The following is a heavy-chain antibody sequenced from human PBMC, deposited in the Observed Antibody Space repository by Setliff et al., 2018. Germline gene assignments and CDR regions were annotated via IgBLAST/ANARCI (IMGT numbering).Heavy chain of an antibody. J-gene: IGHJ4*02. CDR2: IYQSEST. V-gene: IGHV4-34*01. Sequence: TLSLTCPVYGGSFSGYYGSWIRPPPGKGLGWIREIYQSESTNYNPSHKSRVTISVDTSKNQFSLKLTAVTAADTAIYYCARHRAVAGAYYFDFWGQGTLVTVSS. CDR1: GGSFSGYY. D-gene: IGHD6-19*01. CDR3: ARHRAVAGAYYFDF.